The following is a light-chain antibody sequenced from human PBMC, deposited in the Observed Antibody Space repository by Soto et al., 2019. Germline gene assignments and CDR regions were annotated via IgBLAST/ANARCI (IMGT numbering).Light chain of an antibody. V-gene: IGKV3-15*01. CDR1: QSVSSN. CDR3: QQYNNWLWT. J-gene: IGKJ1*01. Sequence: EIVMTQSPATLSVSPGERATLSCRASQSVSSNLAWYQQTPGQAPRLLIYAASTRATGIPARFSGSGSGTEFTLTISSLQSEDFAVYYCQQYNNWLWTFGQGTKVEIK. CDR2: AAS.